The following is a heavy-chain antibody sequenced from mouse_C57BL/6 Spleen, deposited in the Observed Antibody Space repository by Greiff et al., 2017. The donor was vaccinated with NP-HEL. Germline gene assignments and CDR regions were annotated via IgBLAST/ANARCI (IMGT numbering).Heavy chain of an antibody. CDR1: GYTFTSYG. CDR3: ARGDGNHGRFAY. J-gene: IGHJ3*01. Sequence: QVQLQQSGAELARPGASVKLSCKASGYTFTSYGISWVKQRTGQGLEWIGEIYPRSGNTYYNEKFKGKATLTADKSSSTAYMELRSLTSEDSAVDFCARGDGNHGRFAYWGQGTLVTVSA. V-gene: IGHV1-81*01. D-gene: IGHD2-1*01. CDR2: IYPRSGNT.